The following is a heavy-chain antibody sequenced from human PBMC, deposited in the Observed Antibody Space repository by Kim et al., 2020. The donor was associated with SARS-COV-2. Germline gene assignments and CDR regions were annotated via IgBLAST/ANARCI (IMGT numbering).Heavy chain of an antibody. J-gene: IGHJ4*02. D-gene: IGHD7-27*01. V-gene: IGHV1-2*02. CDR3: ARDPRPWGWGFDY. Sequence: NYAQKFQGRVTMTRDTSISTAYMELSRLRSDDTAVYYCARDPRPWGWGFDYWGQGTLVTVSS.